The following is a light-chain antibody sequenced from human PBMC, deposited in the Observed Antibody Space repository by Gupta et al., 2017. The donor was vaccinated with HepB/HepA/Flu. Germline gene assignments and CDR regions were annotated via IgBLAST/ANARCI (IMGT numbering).Light chain of an antibody. CDR1: TYNIGRHS. J-gene: IGLJ2*01. CDR3: AVGDDSLSCRV. Sequence: QSVLTQPPSASGTPGQRVTISCSGTTYNIGRHSVYWYQQLPGTAPKILIYRSDQRPSGVPDRFSGSKSGTSASLAISGLRSDDEADYYCAVGDDSLSCRVFGGGTKLTVL. V-gene: IGLV1-47*01. CDR2: RSD.